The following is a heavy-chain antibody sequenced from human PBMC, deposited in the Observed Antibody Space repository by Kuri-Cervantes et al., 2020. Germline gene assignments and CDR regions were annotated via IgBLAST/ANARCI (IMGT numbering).Heavy chain of an antibody. J-gene: IGHJ4*02. CDR3: ARVFGTIFEPFFDY. V-gene: IGHV1-8*01. Sequence: ASVKVSCKASGYTFTSYDINWVRQATGQGLEWMGWMNPNSGNTGYAQKFQGRVTMTRNTSISTAYMELSSLRSEDTAVYYCARVFGTIFEPFFDYWGQGTLVTVSS. D-gene: IGHD3-3*01. CDR1: GYTFTSYD. CDR2: MNPNSGNT.